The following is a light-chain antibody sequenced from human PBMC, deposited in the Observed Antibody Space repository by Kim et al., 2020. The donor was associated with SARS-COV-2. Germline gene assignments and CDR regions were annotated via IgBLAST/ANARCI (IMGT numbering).Light chain of an antibody. V-gene: IGKV1-27*01. Sequence: SASIEDRVIITCRASQGISNYLAWYQQKPGKVPKLLIYAASTLQSGVPSRFSGSGSGTDFTLTISSLQPEDVATYYCQKYKSAPYTFGQGTKLEI. CDR2: AAS. CDR3: QKYKSAPYT. J-gene: IGKJ2*01. CDR1: QGISNY.